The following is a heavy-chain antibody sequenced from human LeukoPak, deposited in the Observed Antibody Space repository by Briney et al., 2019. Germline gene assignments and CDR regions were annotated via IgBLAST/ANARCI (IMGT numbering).Heavy chain of an antibody. Sequence: PGGSLRLSCAASGFTFSSYSMNWVRQAPGKGLEWVSYISSSSSTIYYADSVKGRFTISRDNAKNSLYLQMNSLRAEDTAVYYCARGFRGAADYWGQGTLVTVSS. J-gene: IGHJ4*02. CDR3: ARGFRGAADY. CDR2: ISSSSSTI. CDR1: GFTFSSYS. D-gene: IGHD3-16*01. V-gene: IGHV3-48*01.